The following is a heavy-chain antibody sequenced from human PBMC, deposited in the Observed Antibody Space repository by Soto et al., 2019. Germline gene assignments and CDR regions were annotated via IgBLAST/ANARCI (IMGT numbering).Heavy chain of an antibody. V-gene: IGHV4-30-2*01. CDR2: IYHSGST. CDR1: GGSISSGGCS. CDR3: ARVPDY. Sequence: PSETLSLTCAVSGGSISSGGCSWGWIRQPPGKGLEWIGYIYHSGSTYYNPSLKSRVTISVDRSRNQFSLKLSSVTAADTAVDYRARVPDYWGQRTLVTVSS. J-gene: IGHJ4*02.